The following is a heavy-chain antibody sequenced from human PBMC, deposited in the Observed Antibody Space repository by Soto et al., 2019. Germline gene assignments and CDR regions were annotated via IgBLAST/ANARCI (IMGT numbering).Heavy chain of an antibody. Sequence: QVQLQESGPGLVKPSQTLSLTCTVSGGSISTGDYYWSWIRQPPGKGLEWIGYIHYSGSTYYNPPLKSRVSISVDMSTNQFSLKLNSVTAADTAVYYCARAETAMVHFDSWGQGTLVTVSS. CDR2: IHYSGST. CDR1: GGSISTGDYY. CDR3: ARAETAMVHFDS. J-gene: IGHJ4*02. D-gene: IGHD5-18*01. V-gene: IGHV4-30-4*01.